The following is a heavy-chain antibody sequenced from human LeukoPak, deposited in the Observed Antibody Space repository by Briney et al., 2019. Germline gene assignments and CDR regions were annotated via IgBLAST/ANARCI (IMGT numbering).Heavy chain of an antibody. D-gene: IGHD3-22*01. Sequence: GGSLRLSCAASGFTFSSYAMHWVRQAPGKGLEWVAVISYDGSNKYYADSVKGRSTISRDNSKNTLYLQMNSLRAEDTAVYYCARDAFITGFDPWGQGTLVTVSS. CDR1: GFTFSSYA. CDR3: ARDAFITGFDP. CDR2: ISYDGSNK. J-gene: IGHJ5*02. V-gene: IGHV3-30-3*01.